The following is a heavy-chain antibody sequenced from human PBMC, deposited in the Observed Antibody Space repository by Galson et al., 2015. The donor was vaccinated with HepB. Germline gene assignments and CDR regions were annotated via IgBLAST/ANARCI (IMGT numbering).Heavy chain of an antibody. Sequence: SVKVSCKASGYTFTSYAMHWVRQAPGQRLEWMGWINAGNGNTKYSQKLQGRVTITRDTSASTAYMELSSLRSEDTAVYYCARGVGNYYGSGSYYNAYYYGMDVWGQGTTVTVSS. D-gene: IGHD3-10*01. V-gene: IGHV1-3*01. CDR2: INAGNGNT. CDR1: GYTFTSYA. J-gene: IGHJ6*02. CDR3: ARGVGNYYGSGSYYNAYYYGMDV.